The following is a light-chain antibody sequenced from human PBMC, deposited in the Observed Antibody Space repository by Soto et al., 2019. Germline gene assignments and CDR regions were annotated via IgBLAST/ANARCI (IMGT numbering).Light chain of an antibody. V-gene: IGKV3-15*01. CDR2: GAS. CDR1: QSVSSN. J-gene: IGKJ1*01. CDR3: QQYNNWPPKT. Sequence: EIVMTQFPDTLSVSPGERATLSCRASQSVSSNLAWYQQKPGQAPRLLIYGASTRATGIPARFSGSGSGTEFTLTISSLQSEDFAVYYCQQYNNWPPKTFGQGTKVDIK.